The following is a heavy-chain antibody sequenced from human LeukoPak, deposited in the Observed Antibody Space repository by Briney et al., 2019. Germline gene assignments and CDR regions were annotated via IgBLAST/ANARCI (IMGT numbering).Heavy chain of an antibody. CDR3: ARGDPGSFDY. J-gene: IGHJ4*02. CDR1: GFTFGSYS. Sequence: GGSLRLSCAASGFTFGSYSMNWVRQAPGKGLEWVSSISSSSSYIYYADSVKGRFTISRDNAKNSLYLQMNSLRAEDTAVYYCARGDPGSFDYWGQGTLVTVSS. V-gene: IGHV3-21*01. CDR2: ISSSSSYI. D-gene: IGHD1-26*01.